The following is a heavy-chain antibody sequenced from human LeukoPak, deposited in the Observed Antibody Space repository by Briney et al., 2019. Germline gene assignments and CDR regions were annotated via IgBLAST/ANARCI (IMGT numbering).Heavy chain of an antibody. Sequence: SVKVSCKASGGTFNNYVFSWIRQAPGQGLEWMGGITPLFGATNYAQKFQDRVAITADESTTTAYMQLSSLRSEDTAMYYCASWHYYDSSEDYWGQGTLVTVSS. CDR1: GGTFNNYV. CDR2: ITPLFGAT. J-gene: IGHJ4*02. V-gene: IGHV1-69*01. D-gene: IGHD3-22*01. CDR3: ASWHYYDSSEDY.